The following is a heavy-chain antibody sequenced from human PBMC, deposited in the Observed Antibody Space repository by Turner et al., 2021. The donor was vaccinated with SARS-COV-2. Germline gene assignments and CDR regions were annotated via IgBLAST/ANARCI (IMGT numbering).Heavy chain of an antibody. V-gene: IGHV3-15*01. Sequence: EVQLVVSGGGLLEPAVFLRASCAASGFPFRTNWMTWVRQAPGKGLECVGRSKSKIDCGTVDYASTVKGRFTIARDDSEDTLYMQMNSLKTEDTAVYYCATANKFYDYMDVWGEGATVTVSS. J-gene: IGHJ6*03. CDR1: GFPFRTNW. CDR3: ATANKFYDYMDV. CDR2: SKSKIDCGTV.